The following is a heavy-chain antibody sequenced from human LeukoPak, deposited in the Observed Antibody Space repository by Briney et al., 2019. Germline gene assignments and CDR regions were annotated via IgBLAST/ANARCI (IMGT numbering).Heavy chain of an antibody. CDR1: GYSFTNNW. D-gene: IGHD2-15*01. J-gene: IGHJ5*01. Sequence: GESLKISCQGFGYSFTNNWIGWVRQIPGKGLEWMAIVYPGDCNTKYSPSFQGQVTISADKSISTAYLQWSRLKASDTAMYYCVRTPTCSSGSCYPNWFDSWGQGTLVTVSS. V-gene: IGHV5-51*01. CDR2: VYPGDCNT. CDR3: VRTPTCSSGSCYPNWFDS.